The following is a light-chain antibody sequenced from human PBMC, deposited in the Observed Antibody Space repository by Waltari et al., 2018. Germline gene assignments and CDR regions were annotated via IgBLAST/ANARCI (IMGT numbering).Light chain of an antibody. J-gene: IGKJ1*01. CDR1: PVISSY. V-gene: IGKV1D-8*02. Sequence: IWMTHSPSLLSASTRDRFTISCRISPVISSYLAWYQQKPGKAPELLIYAASTLQSGVPSRFSSSGSGTDFTLTISCLQSEDFATYYCQQYYSFPWTFGQGTKVEIK. CDR3: QQYYSFPWT. CDR2: AAS.